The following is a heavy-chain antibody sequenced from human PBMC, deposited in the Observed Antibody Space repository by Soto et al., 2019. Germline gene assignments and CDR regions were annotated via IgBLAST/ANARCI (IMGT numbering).Heavy chain of an antibody. V-gene: IGHV4-59*01. CDR3: ARGSLGYGYYYYGMDV. Sequence: KASETLSLTCTVSGGSISSYYWSWIRQPPGKGLEWIGYIYDSGNTNYNPSLKSRLTISVDTSKIQFSPRLSSVTAADTAVYYCARGSLGYGYYYYGMDVWGQGTTVTVSS. D-gene: IGHD5-18*01. CDR1: GGSISSYY. J-gene: IGHJ6*02. CDR2: IYDSGNT.